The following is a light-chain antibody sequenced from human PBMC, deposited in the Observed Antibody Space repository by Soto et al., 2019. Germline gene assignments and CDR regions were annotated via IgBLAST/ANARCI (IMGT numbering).Light chain of an antibody. V-gene: IGKV1-6*01. CDR2: AAS. J-gene: IGKJ1*01. Sequence: AIQMTQSPSSLSASVGDRVTITCRASQGIRIDLGWYQQKPGKAPKLLIYAASTLQIGVPSRFSGSGAGTDFTLTISSLQPEDFATYYCLQDYNYPWTLGQGTTVDIK. CDR1: QGIRID. CDR3: LQDYNYPWT.